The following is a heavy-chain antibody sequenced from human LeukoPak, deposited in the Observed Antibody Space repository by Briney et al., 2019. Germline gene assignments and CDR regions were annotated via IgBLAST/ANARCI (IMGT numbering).Heavy chain of an antibody. D-gene: IGHD6-13*01. CDR2: INPNSGGT. Sequence: ASVKVSCKGSGYTFTGYYMHWVRQAPGQGLEWMGWINPNSGGTNYAQKFQGRVTMTRDTSISTAYMELSRLRSDDTAVYYCARDQSSSWYVDYWGQGTLVTVSS. CDR3: ARDQSSSWYVDY. CDR1: GYTFTGYY. J-gene: IGHJ4*02. V-gene: IGHV1-2*02.